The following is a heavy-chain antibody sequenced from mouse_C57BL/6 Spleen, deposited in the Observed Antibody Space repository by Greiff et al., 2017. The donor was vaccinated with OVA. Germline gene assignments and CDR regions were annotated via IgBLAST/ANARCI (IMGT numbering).Heavy chain of an antibody. V-gene: IGHV1-26*01. CDR3: ARYYGSSYYAMDY. Sequence: VQLQQSGPELVKPGASVKISCKASGYTFTDYYMNWVKQSHGKSLEWIGDINPNNGGTSYNQKLKGKATLTVDKSSSTAYMELRSLTSEDSAVYYCARYYGSSYYAMDYWGQGTSVTVSS. CDR2: INPNNGGT. D-gene: IGHD1-1*01. CDR1: GYTFTDYY. J-gene: IGHJ4*01.